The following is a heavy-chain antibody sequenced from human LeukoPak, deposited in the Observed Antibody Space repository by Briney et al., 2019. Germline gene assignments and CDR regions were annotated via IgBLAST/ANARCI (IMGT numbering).Heavy chain of an antibody. J-gene: IGHJ5*02. Sequence: GASVKVSCKASGYTFTSYYMHWVRQAPGQGLEWMGIINPSGGSTSYAQKFQGRVTMTRDMSTSTVYMELSSLRSDDTAVYYCARDSLYYYDSSGSFDPWGQGTLVTVSS. V-gene: IGHV1-46*01. CDR3: ARDSLYYYDSSGSFDP. CDR2: INPSGGST. D-gene: IGHD3-22*01. CDR1: GYTFTSYY.